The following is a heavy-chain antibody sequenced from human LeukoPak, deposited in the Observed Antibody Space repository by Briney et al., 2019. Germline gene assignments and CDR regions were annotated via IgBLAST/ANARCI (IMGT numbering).Heavy chain of an antibody. Sequence: ASVKVSCKASGYTFTTYFMHWVRQAPGQGLEWMGIINPSGGSTTYAQKFQGRVTMTRDTSTSTVYMELNSLISEDTAVYYCAREPSGSHFDYWGQGTLVTVSP. CDR3: AREPSGSHFDY. V-gene: IGHV1-46*01. CDR2: INPSGGST. J-gene: IGHJ4*02. CDR1: GYTFTTYF. D-gene: IGHD1-26*01.